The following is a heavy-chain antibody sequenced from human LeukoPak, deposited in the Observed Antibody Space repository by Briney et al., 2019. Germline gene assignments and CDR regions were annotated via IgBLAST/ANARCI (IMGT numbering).Heavy chain of an antibody. J-gene: IGHJ4*02. CDR1: GGSVSSGSYY. CDR2: IYYSGST. Sequence: SETLSLTCTVSGGSVSSGSYYWSWIRQPPGKGLEWIGYIYYSGSTNYNPSLKSRVTISVDTSKNQFSLKLSSVTAADTAVYYCAGEVKQWSITGHFDYWGQGTMVTVSS. D-gene: IGHD1-20*01. V-gene: IGHV4-61*01. CDR3: AGEVKQWSITGHFDY.